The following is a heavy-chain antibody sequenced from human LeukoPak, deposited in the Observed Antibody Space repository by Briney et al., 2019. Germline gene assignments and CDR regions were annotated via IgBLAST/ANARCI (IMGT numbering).Heavy chain of an antibody. CDR3: AKPNTAMVYYYYYYYMDV. V-gene: IGHV3-23*01. Sequence: PGGSLILSCGSYRYTLSSYPMTRVPQARARGVEWVSPISGCGGSTYYADSVKGRFTISRDNSKNTLYLQMNSLRAEDTAVYYCAKPNTAMVYYYYYYYMDVWGKGTTVTVSS. J-gene: IGHJ6*03. CDR2: ISGCGGST. CDR1: RYTLSSYP. D-gene: IGHD5-18*01.